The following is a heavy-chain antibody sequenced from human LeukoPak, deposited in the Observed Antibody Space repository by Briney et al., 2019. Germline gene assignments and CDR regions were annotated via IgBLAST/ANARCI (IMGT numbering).Heavy chain of an antibody. CDR1: GFTFSSYS. V-gene: IGHV3-48*01. J-gene: IGHJ3*02. CDR2: ISYSSNTI. Sequence: PGGSLRLSCAASGFTFSSYSMNWVRQAPGKGLEWISYISYSSNTIYYADSVKGRFTISRDNAKNSLYLQMNSLRVEDTAVYYCARGKDAFDIWGQGTMVTVSS. CDR3: ARGKDAFDI.